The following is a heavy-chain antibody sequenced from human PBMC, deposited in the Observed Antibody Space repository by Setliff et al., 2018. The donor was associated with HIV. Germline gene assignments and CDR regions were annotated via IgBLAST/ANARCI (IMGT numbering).Heavy chain of an antibody. CDR2: ISPYDGKT. D-gene: IGHD3-10*02. V-gene: IGHV1-18*01. CDR1: GYTFSSYG. Sequence: ASVKVSCKASGYTFSSYGITWVRQAPGQGLEWMGWISPYDGKTRYAQKIQGRVTITADESTSTAYMELSSLRSEDTAVYYCARIVRPSYYYYYYMDVWGKGTTVTVSS. J-gene: IGHJ6*03. CDR3: ARIVRPSYYYYYYMDV.